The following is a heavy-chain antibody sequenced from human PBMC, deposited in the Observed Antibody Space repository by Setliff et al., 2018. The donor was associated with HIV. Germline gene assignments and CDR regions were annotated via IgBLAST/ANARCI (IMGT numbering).Heavy chain of an antibody. Sequence: PSETLSLTCTVSGGSISSYYWSWIRQPPGKGLEWIGYIYTSGSVNYNPSLNSRVTISVDTFKNQFSLKVNSVTAADTAVYYCARSPRIGVAGEFEYWGQGTLVTVSS. V-gene: IGHV4-4*09. J-gene: IGHJ4*02. CDR3: ARSPRIGVAGEFEY. D-gene: IGHD6-19*01. CDR2: IYTSGSV. CDR1: GGSISSYY.